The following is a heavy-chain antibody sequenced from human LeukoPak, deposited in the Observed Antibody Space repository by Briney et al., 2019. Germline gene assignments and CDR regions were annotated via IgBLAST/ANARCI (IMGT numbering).Heavy chain of an antibody. D-gene: IGHD3-10*01. CDR1: GGTFSSYA. J-gene: IGHJ4*02. Sequence: SVKVSCKASGGTFSSYAISWVRQAPGQGLEWMGGIIPIFGTANYAQKFQGRVTITADESTSTAYMELSSLRSEDTAVYYCARSTYYYGSGSPTYFDYWGQGTLVTVSS. CDR2: IIPIFGTA. CDR3: ARSTYYYGSGSPTYFDY. V-gene: IGHV1-69*13.